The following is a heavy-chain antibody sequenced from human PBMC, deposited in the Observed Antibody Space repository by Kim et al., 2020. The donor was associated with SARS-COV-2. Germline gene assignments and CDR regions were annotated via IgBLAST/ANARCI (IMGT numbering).Heavy chain of an antibody. D-gene: IGHD3-22*01. Sequence: GGSLRLSCAASGFTFSSYAMSWVRQAPGKGLEWVSAISGSGGSTYYADSVKGRFTISRDNSKNTLYLQMNSLRAEDTAVYYCAKGMSITMIVVVIRDWYFDLWGRGTLVTVSS. CDR1: GFTFSSYA. J-gene: IGHJ2*01. CDR2: ISGSGGST. CDR3: AKGMSITMIVVVIRDWYFDL. V-gene: IGHV3-23*01.